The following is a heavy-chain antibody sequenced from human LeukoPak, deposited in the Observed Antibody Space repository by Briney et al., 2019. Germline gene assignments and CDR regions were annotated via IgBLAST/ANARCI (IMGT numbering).Heavy chain of an antibody. CDR2: IYYSGST. V-gene: IGHV4-39*07. D-gene: IGHD6-13*01. CDR1: GGSISSSSYY. Sequence: SETLSLTCTVSGGSISSSSYYWGWIRQPPGKGLEWIGSIYYSGSTNYNPSLKSRVTISVDTSKNQFSLKLSSVTAADTAVYYCASYIAAAGTFYFDYWGQGTLVTVSS. CDR3: ASYIAAAGTFYFDY. J-gene: IGHJ4*02.